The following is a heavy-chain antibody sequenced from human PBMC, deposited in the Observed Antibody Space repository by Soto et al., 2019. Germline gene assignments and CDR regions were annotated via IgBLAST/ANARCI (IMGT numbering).Heavy chain of an antibody. Sequence: GESLKISCKGSGYSFTSYWIGWVRQMPGKGLEWMGIIYPGDSDTRYSPSFQGQVTISADKSISTAYLQWSSLKASDTAMYYCARRETWNGYSYGYLGDYYYGMDVWGQGTTVTVSS. CDR3: ARRETWNGYSYGYLGDYYYGMDV. D-gene: IGHD5-18*01. V-gene: IGHV5-51*01. J-gene: IGHJ6*02. CDR2: IYPGDSDT. CDR1: GYSFTSYW.